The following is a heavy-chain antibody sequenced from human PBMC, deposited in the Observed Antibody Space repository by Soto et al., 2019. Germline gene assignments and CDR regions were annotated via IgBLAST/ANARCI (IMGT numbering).Heavy chain of an antibody. D-gene: IGHD2-15*01. Sequence: SETLSLTCAVSGGSISSSNWWSWVRQPPGKGLEWIGEIYHSGSTYYNPSLKSRVTISVDTSKNQFSLKLSSVTAADTAVYYCARHLTYCSAGSCYSDFPYYGMDVWGQGTTVTVSS. CDR3: ARHLTYCSAGSCYSDFPYYGMDV. CDR2: IYHSGST. CDR1: GGSISSSNW. J-gene: IGHJ6*02. V-gene: IGHV4-4*02.